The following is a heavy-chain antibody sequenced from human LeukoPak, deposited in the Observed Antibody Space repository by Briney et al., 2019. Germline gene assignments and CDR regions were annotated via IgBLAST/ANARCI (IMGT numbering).Heavy chain of an antibody. D-gene: IGHD1-7*01. CDR1: GFTFSSYW. V-gene: IGHV3-74*01. J-gene: IGHJ5*02. Sequence: GGSLRLSCAASGFTFSSYWMHWVRQAPGKGLVWVSRISSDESTTNYADSVKGRFTISRDNAKNSLYLQMNSLRAEDTAVYYCARDTRPRIHWNYNWFDPWGQGTLVTVSS. CDR2: ISSDESTT. CDR3: ARDTRPRIHWNYNWFDP.